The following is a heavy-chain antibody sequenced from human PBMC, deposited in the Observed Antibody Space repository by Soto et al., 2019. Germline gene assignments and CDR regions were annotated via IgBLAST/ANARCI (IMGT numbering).Heavy chain of an antibody. CDR3: ARDSGGDYATDY. D-gene: IGHD4-17*01. Sequence: QVQLVQSGAEVKKPGASVKVSCKASGYTFTSYYMHWVRQAPRQGLEWMGIINPSGGSTSYAQKFQGRVTMTRDTSTSTVYMELSSLRSEDTAVYYCARDSGGDYATDYWGQGTLVTVSS. J-gene: IGHJ4*02. CDR2: INPSGGST. V-gene: IGHV1-46*01. CDR1: GYTFTSYY.